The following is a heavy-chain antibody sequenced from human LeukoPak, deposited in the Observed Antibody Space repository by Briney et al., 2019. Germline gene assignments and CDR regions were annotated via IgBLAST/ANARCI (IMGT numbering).Heavy chain of an antibody. V-gene: IGHV4-59*11. CDR3: ARVWTARRFGICDAFEI. D-gene: IGHD3/OR15-3a*01. CDR1: GGSIDSHY. CDR2: IFYTGSS. J-gene: IGHJ3*02. Sequence: SETLSLTCNVSGGSIDSHYWSWVRQSPGNGLEWIGYIFYTGSSKYNPSLKSRVNISLSESKNQFSLRLTSVTAADTAVYYCARVWTARRFGICDAFEIWGPGTVVTVSS.